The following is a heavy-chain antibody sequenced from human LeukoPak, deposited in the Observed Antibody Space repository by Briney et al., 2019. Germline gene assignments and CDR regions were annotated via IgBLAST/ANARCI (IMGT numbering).Heavy chain of an antibody. CDR3: AKDMRFLEWLSDY. CDR1: GFIFSQYS. CDR2: IRSSSET. D-gene: IGHD3-3*01. V-gene: IGHV3-48*01. Sequence: GGSLRLSCAASGFIFSQYSMNWVRQAPGKGLEWVSHIRSSSETFYADSVKGRFTISRDNSKNTLYLQMNSLRAEDTAVYYCAKDMRFLEWLSDYWGQGTLVTVSS. J-gene: IGHJ4*02.